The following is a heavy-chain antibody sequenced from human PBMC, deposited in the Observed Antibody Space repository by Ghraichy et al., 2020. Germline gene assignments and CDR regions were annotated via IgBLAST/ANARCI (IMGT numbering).Heavy chain of an antibody. J-gene: IGHJ4*02. V-gene: IGHV4-34*01. CDR3: ARDEAGASH. D-gene: IGHD1-26*01. Sequence: SETLSLTCAVYGGSFSTYYWNWIRQPPGKGLEWIGEINHSGSTNYNPSLKSRVTISVDTSKNQFSLKLSSVTAADTAVYYCARDEAGASHWGQGTLVTVSS. CDR1: GGSFSTYY. CDR2: INHSGST.